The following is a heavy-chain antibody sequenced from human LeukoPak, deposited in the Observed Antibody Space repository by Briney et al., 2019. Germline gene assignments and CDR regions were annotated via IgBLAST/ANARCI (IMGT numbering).Heavy chain of an antibody. CDR1: TFTFTSFW. J-gene: IGHJ2*01. CDR2: IKEDGSDK. D-gene: IGHD3-22*01. CDR3: ARDRTYYYDSSGSISSGYFDL. Sequence: GGSLRLSCAASTFTFTSFWLSWVRQAPGKGLEWVANIKEDGSDKQYADSVKGRFTISRDNAKNSLYLQMNSLRAEDTAVYYCARDRTYYYDSSGSISSGYFDLWGRGTLVTVSS. V-gene: IGHV3-7*04.